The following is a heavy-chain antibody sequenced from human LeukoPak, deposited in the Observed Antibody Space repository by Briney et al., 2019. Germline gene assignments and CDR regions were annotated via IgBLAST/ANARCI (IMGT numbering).Heavy chain of an antibody. V-gene: IGHV3-21*01. CDR1: GFTFSSYS. CDR3: ASTSTRLLWFGELEYNWFDP. J-gene: IGHJ5*02. D-gene: IGHD3-10*01. CDR2: ISSSSSYI. Sequence: GGSLTPSCAASGFTFSSYSMNWVRQAPGKGLEWVSSISSSSSYIYYADSVKGRFTSSRDNAKNSLYLQMNRLRAEDTDVYYCASTSTRLLWFGELEYNWFDPWGQGTLVTVSS.